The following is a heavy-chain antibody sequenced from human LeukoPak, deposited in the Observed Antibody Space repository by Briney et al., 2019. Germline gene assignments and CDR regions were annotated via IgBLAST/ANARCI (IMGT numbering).Heavy chain of an antibody. Sequence: KPSETLSLTCTVSGGSISSSGYYWGWIRQPPGKGLEWIGSIYHSGSTYYNPSLKSRVTISVDTSKNQFSLKLSSVTAADTAVYYCARSSGYYHDYWGQGTLVTASS. CDR3: ARSSGYYHDY. V-gene: IGHV4-39*07. J-gene: IGHJ4*02. D-gene: IGHD3-22*01. CDR1: GGSISSSGYY. CDR2: IYHSGST.